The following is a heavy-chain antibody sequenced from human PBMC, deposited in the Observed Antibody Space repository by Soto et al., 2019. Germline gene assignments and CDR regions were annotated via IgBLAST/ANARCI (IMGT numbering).Heavy chain of an antibody. Sequence: ASVKVSCKASGYTFTGYYMHWVRQAPGQGLEWMGWINPNSGGTNYAQKFQGRVTMTRDTSISTAYMELSRLRSDDTAVYYCARRAVGYCSGGSCYHFDYWGQGTPVTVSS. D-gene: IGHD2-15*01. J-gene: IGHJ4*02. CDR1: GYTFTGYY. CDR2: INPNSGGT. CDR3: ARRAVGYCSGGSCYHFDY. V-gene: IGHV1-2*02.